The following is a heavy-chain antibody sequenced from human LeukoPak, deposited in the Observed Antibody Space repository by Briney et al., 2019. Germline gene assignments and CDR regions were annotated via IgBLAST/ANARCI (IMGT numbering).Heavy chain of an antibody. CDR3: ARDRYSSTFVRGEVRIYHNYGMDV. V-gene: IGHV4-34*01. CDR2: INHSGST. J-gene: IGHJ6*02. D-gene: IGHD6-13*01. CDR1: GGSFSGYY. Sequence: SETLTLTCAVYGGSFSGYYWSWIRQPPGKGLEWIGEINHSGSTNYNPSPKSRVTISVDTSKNQFSLKLSSVTAADTAVYYCARDRYSSTFVRGEVRIYHNYGMDVWGQGTTVTVSS.